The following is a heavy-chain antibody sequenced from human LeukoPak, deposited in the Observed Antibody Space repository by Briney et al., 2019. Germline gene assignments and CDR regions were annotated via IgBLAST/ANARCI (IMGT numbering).Heavy chain of an antibody. D-gene: IGHD5-12*01. CDR1: GGTFSSYA. CDR3: ARVLGILATIHNY. V-gene: IGHV1-69*13. Sequence: GASVKVSCKASGGTFSSYAISWVRQAPGQGLEWMGGIIPIFGTANYAQKFQGRVTITADESTSTAYMELRSLRSDDTAVYYCARVLGILATIHNYWGQGTLVTVSS. J-gene: IGHJ4*02. CDR2: IIPIFGTA.